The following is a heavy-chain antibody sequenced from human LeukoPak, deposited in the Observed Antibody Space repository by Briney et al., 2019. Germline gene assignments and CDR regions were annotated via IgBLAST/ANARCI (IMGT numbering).Heavy chain of an antibody. D-gene: IGHD6-19*01. CDR2: ISGSGGGT. Sequence: GGSLRLSCAASGFTFSSYAMSRVRQAPGKGLEWVSAISGSGGGTYYADSVKGRFTISRDNSKNTLYLQMNSLRAEDTAVYYCAKELWGAVAGIIFVYWGQGNLVTVSS. J-gene: IGHJ4*02. CDR1: GFTFSSYA. V-gene: IGHV3-23*01. CDR3: AKELWGAVAGIIFVY.